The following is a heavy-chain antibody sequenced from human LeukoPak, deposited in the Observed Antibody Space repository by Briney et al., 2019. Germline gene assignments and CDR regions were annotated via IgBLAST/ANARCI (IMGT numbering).Heavy chain of an antibody. CDR2: ISGSGGST. D-gene: IGHD3-22*01. CDR1: GFTFSTYA. V-gene: IGHV3-23*01. Sequence: PGGSLRLSCAASGFTFSTYAMSWVRQAPGKGLEWGSDISGSGGSTHYADSVKGRFTISRDNSKNTLFLQMNSLRAEDTAAYYCAKRSSDSSGYSDYWGQGTLVTVSS. J-gene: IGHJ4*02. CDR3: AKRSSDSSGYSDY.